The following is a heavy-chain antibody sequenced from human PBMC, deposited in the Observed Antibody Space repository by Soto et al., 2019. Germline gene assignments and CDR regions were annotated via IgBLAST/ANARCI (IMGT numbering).Heavy chain of an antibody. V-gene: IGHV3-7*05. D-gene: IGHD1-26*01. J-gene: IGHJ4*02. CDR1: GFSLSIYW. Sequence: EVQLVESGGGLVQPGGSLRLSCAASGFSLSIYWMTWVRQAPAKGLEWVASINQEGSEKYYVDSVRGRFTMSRDNAKNSLYLQMNSLRAEDTAVYYCARLRTGSYSFDYWGQGTLVTVSS. CDR2: INQEGSEK. CDR3: ARLRTGSYSFDY.